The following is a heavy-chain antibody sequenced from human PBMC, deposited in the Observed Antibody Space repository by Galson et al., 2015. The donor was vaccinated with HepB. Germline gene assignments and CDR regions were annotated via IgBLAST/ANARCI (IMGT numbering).Heavy chain of an antibody. V-gene: IGHV3-72*01. CDR3: SRVVSTVTEIGVLDI. Sequence: SLRLSCATSGFTFSDYYMDWVRLAPAKGLEWLGRIRKKDNRYSTEYAASVKGRFTISRDDSSNSLYLRMNSLKSDDTALYYCSRVVSTVTEIGVLDIWGQGTMVTVSS. CDR1: GFTFSDYY. J-gene: IGHJ3*02. D-gene: IGHD5/OR15-5a*01. CDR2: IRKKDNRYST.